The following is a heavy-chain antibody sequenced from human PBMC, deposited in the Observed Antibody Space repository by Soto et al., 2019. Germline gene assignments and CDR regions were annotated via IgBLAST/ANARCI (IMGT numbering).Heavy chain of an antibody. CDR2: IYYSGST. D-gene: IGHD3-22*01. V-gene: IGHV4-30-4*01. CDR1: GGSISSGDYY. Sequence: PSETLSLTCTVSGGSISSGDYYWSWIRQPPGKGLEWIGYIYYSGSTYYNPSLKSRVTISVDTSKNQFSLKLSSVTAADTAVYYCARETTYYYDSSGYYQDNWFDPWGQGPLVTVSS. CDR3: ARETTYYYDSSGYYQDNWFDP. J-gene: IGHJ5*02.